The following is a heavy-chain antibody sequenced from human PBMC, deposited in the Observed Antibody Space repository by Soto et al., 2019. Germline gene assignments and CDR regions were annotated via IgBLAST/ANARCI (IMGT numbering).Heavy chain of an antibody. J-gene: IGHJ6*02. CDR3: AILEYSSLVVYYYGMAF. V-gene: IGHV1-69*13. CDR1: GGRFKSYA. CDR2: IIPIFGTA. Sequence: SAEVCCEACGGRFKSYAMRWVRQAQGKSLEWMGGIIPIFGTANYAQKFQGRVTITADESTSTAYMELSSLRSEDTAVYYFAILEYSSLVVYYYGMAFWGQGTTVPVSS. D-gene: IGHD6-6*01.